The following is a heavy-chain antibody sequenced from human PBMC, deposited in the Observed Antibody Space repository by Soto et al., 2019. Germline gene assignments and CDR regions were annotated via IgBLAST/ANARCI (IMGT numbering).Heavy chain of an antibody. CDR2: ISYDGNSK. V-gene: IGHV3-30*14. CDR1: GFTFNSYD. CDR3: ARTCSGGTCSFDY. Sequence: TGGSLRLSCAASGFTFNSYDMHWVRQAPGKGLEWVAVISYDGNSKYYADSVKGRFTISRDNSENTLYLQMNSLRAEDTAVYYCARTCSGGTCSFDYWGQGTLVTVSS. D-gene: IGHD2-15*01. J-gene: IGHJ4*02.